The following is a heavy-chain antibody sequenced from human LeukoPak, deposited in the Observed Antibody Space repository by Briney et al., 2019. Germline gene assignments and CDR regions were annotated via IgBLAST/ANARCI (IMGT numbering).Heavy chain of an antibody. CDR3: ARGVVTQDHYYYMDV. D-gene: IGHD4-23*01. Sequence: GASVKVSCKASGYTFTSYDINWVRQATGQGLEWMGWMNPNSGNTGSAQKFQGRVTMTRNTSISTAYMELSSLRSEDTAVYYCARGVVTQDHYYYMDVWGKGTTVTISS. CDR2: MNPNSGNT. CDR1: GYTFTSYD. J-gene: IGHJ6*03. V-gene: IGHV1-8*01.